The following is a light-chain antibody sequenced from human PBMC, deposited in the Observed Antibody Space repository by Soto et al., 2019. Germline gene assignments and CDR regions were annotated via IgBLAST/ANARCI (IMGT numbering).Light chain of an antibody. CDR3: QQYNSYSQT. CDR2: DAS. J-gene: IGKJ1*01. CDR1: QSINGW. V-gene: IGKV1-5*01. Sequence: DIQMTQSPSTLSASVGDRVTITCRASQSINGWLAWYQQKSGKAPNLLIYDASTLASGVPSRFSGSGSGTEFTLTISSLQPDDFATYYCQQYNSYSQTFGQGTKVDIK.